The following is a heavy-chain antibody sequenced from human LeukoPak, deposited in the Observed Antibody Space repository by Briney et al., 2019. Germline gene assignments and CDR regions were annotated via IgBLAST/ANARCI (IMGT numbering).Heavy chain of an antibody. CDR3: ARSGRIPGLSPGYFDY. CDR2: IYYSGNT. CDR1: GGSIGSSSYY. V-gene: IGHV4-39*01. D-gene: IGHD2/OR15-2a*01. Sequence: SETLSLTCSVSGGSIGSSSYYWGWIRQPPGQAREWIATIYYSGNTYYNPSLKSRVTISVDTSKNQFSLKVNSVTAADTAVYYCARSGRIPGLSPGYFDYWGQGTLVTVSS. J-gene: IGHJ4*02.